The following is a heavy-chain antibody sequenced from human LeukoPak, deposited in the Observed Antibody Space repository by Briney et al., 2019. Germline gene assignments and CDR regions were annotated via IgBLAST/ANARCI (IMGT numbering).Heavy chain of an antibody. CDR1: GYSFTSYW. CDR2: IYPGDSDT. V-gene: IGHV5-51*01. Sequence: GESLKISCKGSGYSFTSYWIGWVRQMPGKGLEWMGIIYPGDSDTRYSPSFQGQVTISADKSISTAYLQWSSLKASDTAMYYCARVVAAAGSFYYFDYWGQGTLVTVLS. CDR3: ARVVAAAGSFYYFDY. D-gene: IGHD6-13*01. J-gene: IGHJ4*02.